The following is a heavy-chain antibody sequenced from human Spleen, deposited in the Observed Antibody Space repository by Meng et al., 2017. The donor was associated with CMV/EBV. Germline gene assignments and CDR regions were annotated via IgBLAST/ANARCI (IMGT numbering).Heavy chain of an antibody. Sequence: ASVQVSCKASGYTFSGYYMHWVRQAPGQGLEWMGWINPSSGVTKYAQRFQGRVTMTRDTSISTAYMELSSLRSDDTAVYYCARVLFFGDPFDYWGQGTLVTVSS. D-gene: IGHD4-17*01. CDR3: ARVLFFGDPFDY. J-gene: IGHJ4*02. V-gene: IGHV1-2*02. CDR2: INPSSGVT. CDR1: GYTFSGYY.